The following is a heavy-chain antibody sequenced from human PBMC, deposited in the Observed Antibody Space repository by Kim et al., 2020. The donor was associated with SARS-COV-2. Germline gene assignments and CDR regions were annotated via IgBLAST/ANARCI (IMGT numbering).Heavy chain of an antibody. D-gene: IGHD3-10*01. V-gene: IGHV7-4-1*02. Sequence: ASVKVSCKASGYTFTSYAMNCVRQAPGQGLEWMGWINTNTGNPTYAQGFTGRFVFSLDTSVSTAYLQISSLKAEDTAVYYCASTQRITMVRGVITPPSGMDVWGQGTTVTVSS. J-gene: IGHJ6*02. CDR1: GYTFTSYA. CDR2: INTNTGNP. CDR3: ASTQRITMVRGVITPPSGMDV.